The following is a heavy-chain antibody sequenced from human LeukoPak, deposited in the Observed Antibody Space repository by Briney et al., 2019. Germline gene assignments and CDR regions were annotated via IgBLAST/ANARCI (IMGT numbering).Heavy chain of an antibody. CDR2: MNPNSGNT. D-gene: IGHD3-10*01. CDR1: GYTFTSYD. Sequence: GASVKVSCKASGYTFTSYDINWVRQATGQGLEWMGWMNPNSGNTGYAQKFQGRVTITRNTSISTAYMELSSLRSEDTAVYYCARGVITMVRGVIERNMDVWGKGTTVTVSS. CDR3: ARGVITMVRGVIERNMDV. J-gene: IGHJ6*03. V-gene: IGHV1-8*03.